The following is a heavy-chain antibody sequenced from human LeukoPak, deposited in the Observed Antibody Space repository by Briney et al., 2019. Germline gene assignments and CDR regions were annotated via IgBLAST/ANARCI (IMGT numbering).Heavy chain of an antibody. J-gene: IGHJ5*02. Sequence: SETLSLTCTVSGGSISSYYWSWIRQPAGKGLEWIGSIYYSGSTYYNPSLKSRVTISVDTSKNQFSLKLSSVTAADTAVYYCAAYYYGSGSSPGFFDPWGHGTLVTVSS. CDR1: GGSISSYY. CDR3: AAYYYGSGSSPGFFDP. V-gene: IGHV4-59*04. CDR2: IYYSGST. D-gene: IGHD3-10*01.